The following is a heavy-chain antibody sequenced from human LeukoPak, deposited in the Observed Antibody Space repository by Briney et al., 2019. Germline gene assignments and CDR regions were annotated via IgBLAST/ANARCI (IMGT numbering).Heavy chain of an antibody. D-gene: IGHD3-16*01. Sequence: ASVKVSCKASGYTFTGYYMHWVRQAPGQGLGWMGWINPNSGGTNYAQKFQGRVTMTRDTSTSTAYMELSRLRSDDTAVYCCARYPMGYYYGMDVWGQGTTVTVSS. V-gene: IGHV1-2*02. J-gene: IGHJ6*02. CDR2: INPNSGGT. CDR1: GYTFTGYY. CDR3: ARYPMGYYYGMDV.